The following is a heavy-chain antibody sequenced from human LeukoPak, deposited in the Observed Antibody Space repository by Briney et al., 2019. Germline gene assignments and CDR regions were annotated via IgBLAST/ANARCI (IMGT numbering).Heavy chain of an antibody. CDR2: INHSGYT. J-gene: IGHJ4*02. CDR1: GVSFDDYY. Sequence: SETLSLTCAVSGVSFDDYYWAWVRQTPGKGLEWIGEINHSGYTNDSPSLKSRVTLSIDTSRKQFALNLRSVTVADAGTYYCTRMTTGHDYWGQGTLVTVSS. D-gene: IGHD4-17*01. V-gene: IGHV4-34*01. CDR3: TRMTTGHDY.